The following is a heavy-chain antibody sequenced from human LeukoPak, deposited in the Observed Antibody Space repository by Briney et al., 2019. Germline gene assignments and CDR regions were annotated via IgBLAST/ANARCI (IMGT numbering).Heavy chain of an antibody. Sequence: PGGSLRLSCAASGFTFSSYGMHWVRQAPGKGLEWVAVIWYDGSNKYYADFVKGRFTISRDNSKNTLYLQMNSLRAEDTAVYYCAKDGGNCSSTSCYTLFVDYWGQGTLVTVSS. CDR3: AKDGGNCSSTSCYTLFVDY. V-gene: IGHV3-33*06. CDR2: IWYDGSNK. CDR1: GFTFSSYG. J-gene: IGHJ4*02. D-gene: IGHD2-2*02.